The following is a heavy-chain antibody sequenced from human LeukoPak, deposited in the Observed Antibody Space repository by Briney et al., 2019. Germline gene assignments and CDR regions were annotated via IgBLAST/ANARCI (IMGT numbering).Heavy chain of an antibody. D-gene: IGHD3-16*02. CDR3: ARTFGGVIVSDYYYYMDV. CDR1: GYTFTMFD. J-gene: IGHJ6*03. Sequence: ASVTVSFKGSGYTFTMFDINWVRQARGQGREGMGGINLKSGGTNYAQKFQGRVTMTRDTSISTAYMELSRLTSDDTAVYYCARTFGGVIVSDYYYYMDVWGKGTTVTISS. CDR2: INLKSGGT. V-gene: IGHV1-2*02.